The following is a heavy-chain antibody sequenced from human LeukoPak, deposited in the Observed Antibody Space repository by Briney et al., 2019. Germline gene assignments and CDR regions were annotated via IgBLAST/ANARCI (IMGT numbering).Heavy chain of an antibody. D-gene: IGHD1-26*01. CDR1: GYSISSGYY. CDR3: ARDRKGATGY. V-gene: IGHV4-38-2*02. Sequence: SQTLSLTCTVSGYSISSGYYWGWIRQRPGKGLEWIGSIYHSGSTYYNPSLKSRVTISVDTSKNQFSLKLSSVTAADTAVYYCARDRKGATGYWGQGTLVTVSS. CDR2: IYHSGST. J-gene: IGHJ4*02.